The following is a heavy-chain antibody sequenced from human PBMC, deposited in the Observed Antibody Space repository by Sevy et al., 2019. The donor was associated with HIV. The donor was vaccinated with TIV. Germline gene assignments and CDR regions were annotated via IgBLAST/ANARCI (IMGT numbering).Heavy chain of an antibody. J-gene: IGHJ6*02. D-gene: IGHD3-3*01. V-gene: IGHV3-13*01. CDR1: GFTFSSYD. Sequence: GGSLRLSCAASGFTFSSYDMHWVRQATGKGLEWVSAIGTAGDTYYPGSVKGRFTISRENAKNSLYLQMNSLRAGETAVYYCARAWPVDYDFWRTKYYYYYGMDVWGQGTTVTVSS. CDR3: ARAWPVDYDFWRTKYYYYYGMDV. CDR2: IGTAGDT.